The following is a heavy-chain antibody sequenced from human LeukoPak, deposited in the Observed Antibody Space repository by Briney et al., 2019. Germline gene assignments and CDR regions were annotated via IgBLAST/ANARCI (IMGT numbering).Heavy chain of an antibody. J-gene: IGHJ5*02. CDR1: GGSISSRTYY. V-gene: IGHV4-61*01. Sequence: PSETLSLTCTVSGGSISSRTYYWGWIRQPPGKGLEWSGYIYYSGSTNYNPSLKSRVTISVDTSKNQFSLKLSSVTAADTAVYYCARDRGSGWTNWFDPWGQGTLVTVSS. D-gene: IGHD6-19*01. CDR3: ARDRGSGWTNWFDP. CDR2: IYYSGST.